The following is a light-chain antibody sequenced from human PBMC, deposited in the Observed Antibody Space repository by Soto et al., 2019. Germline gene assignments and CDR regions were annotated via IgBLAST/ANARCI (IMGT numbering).Light chain of an antibody. Sequence: IVLTQSPGTLSLSPGERATLSCRASQSISSFYLAWYQQTPGQAPRLLIYDASSRAAGIPDRFSGGGSGTDFTLTISRLEPEDFGVYYCQQYGVSPRTFGQGTKVEIK. CDR2: DAS. V-gene: IGKV3-20*01. J-gene: IGKJ1*01. CDR1: QSISSFY. CDR3: QQYGVSPRT.